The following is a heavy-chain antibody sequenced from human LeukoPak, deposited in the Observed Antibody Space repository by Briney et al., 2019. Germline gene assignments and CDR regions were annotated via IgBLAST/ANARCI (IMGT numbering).Heavy chain of an antibody. J-gene: IGHJ3*02. CDR2: IIPIFGTA. CDR1: GGTFSSYA. CDR3: ARALNHYNFDAFDI. Sequence: ASVKVSCKASGGTFSSYAISWVRQAHGQGLKWMGGIIPIFGTANYAQKFQGRVTITADESTSTAYMELSSLRSEDTAVYYCARALNHYNFDAFDIWGQGTMVTVSS. V-gene: IGHV1-69*13. D-gene: IGHD1-1*01.